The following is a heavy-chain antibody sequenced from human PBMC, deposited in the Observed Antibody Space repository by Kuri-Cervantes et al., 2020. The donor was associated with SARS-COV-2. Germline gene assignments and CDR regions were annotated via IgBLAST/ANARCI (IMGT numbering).Heavy chain of an antibody. CDR1: GGSINSYY. V-gene: IGHV4-34*01. D-gene: IGHD2-8*02. CDR2: INHSGST. Sequence: SETLSLTCTVSGGSINSYYWSWIRQPPGKGLEWIGEINHSGSTNYNPSLKSRVTISVDTSKNQFSLKLSSVTAADTAVYYCARGEGIVLVVYALAFDIWGQGTMVTVSS. CDR3: ARGEGIVLVVYALAFDI. J-gene: IGHJ3*02.